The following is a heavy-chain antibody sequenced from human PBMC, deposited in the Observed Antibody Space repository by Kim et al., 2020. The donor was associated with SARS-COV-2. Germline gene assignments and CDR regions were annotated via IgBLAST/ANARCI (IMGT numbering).Heavy chain of an antibody. Sequence: PALKSRVTISVDTSKNQFSLKLSSVTAADTAVYYCARGPSIAVAGKSFDYWGQGTLVTVSS. CDR3: ARGPSIAVAGKSFDY. V-gene: IGHV4-34*01. J-gene: IGHJ4*02. D-gene: IGHD6-19*01.